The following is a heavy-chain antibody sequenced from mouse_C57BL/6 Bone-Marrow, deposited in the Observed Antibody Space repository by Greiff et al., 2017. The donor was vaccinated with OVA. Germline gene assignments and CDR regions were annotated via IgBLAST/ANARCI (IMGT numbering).Heavy chain of an antibody. J-gene: IGHJ2*01. Sequence: EVKLQESGAELVRPGASVKLSCTASGFNIKDDYMHWVKQRPEQGLEWIGWIDPENGDTEYASKFQGKATITADTSSNTAYLQLSSLTSEDTAVYYCFPSGTIDYWGQGTTLTVSS. CDR3: FPSGTIDY. CDR2: IDPENGDT. D-gene: IGHD4-1*01. V-gene: IGHV14-4*01. CDR1: GFNIKDDY.